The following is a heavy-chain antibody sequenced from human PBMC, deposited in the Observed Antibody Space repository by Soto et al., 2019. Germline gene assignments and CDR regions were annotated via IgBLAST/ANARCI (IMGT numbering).Heavy chain of an antibody. D-gene: IGHD3-10*01. CDR1: GGSISSSSYY. Sequence: QLQLQESGPGLVKPSETLSLSCAVSGGSISSSSYYWGWIRQPPGKGLEWIGSIYYSGSTYYNPSLRSRVTISVDTSKNHFSLRLSYVTAADTAVYYCACRPDWGSGNNWGQGTLVTVSS. CDR2: IYYSGST. V-gene: IGHV4-39*02. CDR3: ACRPDWGSGNN. J-gene: IGHJ4*02.